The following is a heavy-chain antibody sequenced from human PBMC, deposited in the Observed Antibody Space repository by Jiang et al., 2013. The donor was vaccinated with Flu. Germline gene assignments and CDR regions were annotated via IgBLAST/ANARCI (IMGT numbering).Heavy chain of an antibody. D-gene: IGHD7-27*01. Sequence: FVQWVRQAPGQGLEWMVTXNPSGHITKYAQKFQGRITTTRDVSTSTVHMELSSLTSDDTAVYYCVRDQNWAMDYWGQGTLVTVSS. CDR2: XNPSGHIT. V-gene: IGHV1-46*01. J-gene: IGHJ4*02. CDR3: VRDQNWAMDY. CDR1: F.